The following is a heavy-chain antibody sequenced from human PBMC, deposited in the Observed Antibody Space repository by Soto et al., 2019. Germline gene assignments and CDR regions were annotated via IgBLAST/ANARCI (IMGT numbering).Heavy chain of an antibody. CDR1: GGSLSSSNW. D-gene: IGHD3-22*01. J-gene: IGHJ4*02. Sequence: SETLSLTCAVSGGSLSSSNWWSWVRQPPGKGLEWIGEIYHSGSTNYNPSLKSRVTISVDKSKNQFSLKLSSVTAADTAVYYCAREMYYYDSSGYAYYFDYWGQGTLVTVSS. CDR2: IYHSGST. CDR3: AREMYYYDSSGYAYYFDY. V-gene: IGHV4-4*02.